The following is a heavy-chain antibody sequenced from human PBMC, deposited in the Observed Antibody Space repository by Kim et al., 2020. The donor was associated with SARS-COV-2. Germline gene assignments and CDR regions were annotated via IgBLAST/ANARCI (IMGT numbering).Heavy chain of an antibody. CDR3: VRRAEYFDY. CDR2: GST. V-gene: IGHV4-59*08. Sequence: GSTHYNPSLKSRVTISVDTSKNQVSLKLSSVTAADTVVYYCVRRAEYFDYWGQGTLVTVSS. D-gene: IGHD6-25*01. J-gene: IGHJ4*02.